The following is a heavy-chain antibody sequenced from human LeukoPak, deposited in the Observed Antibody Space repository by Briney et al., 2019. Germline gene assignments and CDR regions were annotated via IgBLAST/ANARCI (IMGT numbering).Heavy chain of an antibody. Sequence: GASVTVSCKASGYTFTSYGISWVRQAPGQGLEWMGWISDYNGNTNYAQKLQGRVTMTTDTSTSTAYMELRSLRSDDTAVYYCARPQYYYGSGSYSDAFDIWGQGTMVTVSS. CDR3: ARPQYYYGSGSYSDAFDI. D-gene: IGHD3-10*01. V-gene: IGHV1-18*04. CDR1: GYTFTSYG. CDR2: ISDYNGNT. J-gene: IGHJ3*02.